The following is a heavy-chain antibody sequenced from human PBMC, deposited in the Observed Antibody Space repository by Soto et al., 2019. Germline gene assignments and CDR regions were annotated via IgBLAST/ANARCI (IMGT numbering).Heavy chain of an antibody. CDR1: VFSFSVYD. CDR2: INHSGST. V-gene: IGHV4-34*01. Sequence: AATXSLTGSCYVFSFSVYDLVWIRQPPGKGLEWIGEINHSGSTNYNPSLKSRVTISVDTSKNQFSLKLSSVTAADTAVYYCAREWDNIVVVTLYWGQGTLVTVSS. J-gene: IGHJ4*02. D-gene: IGHD2-2*01. CDR3: AREWDNIVVVTLY.